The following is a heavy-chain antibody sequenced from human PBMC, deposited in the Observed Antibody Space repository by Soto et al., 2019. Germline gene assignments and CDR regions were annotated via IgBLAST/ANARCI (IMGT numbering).Heavy chain of an antibody. CDR1: GVSVSNHY. D-gene: IGHD2-8*02. CDR3: ARDDTLTGGFDS. V-gene: IGHV4-59*02. J-gene: IGHJ4*02. CDR2: MYYSGKT. Sequence: SETLSLTCTVSGVSVSNHYWSWTRQPPGKGLEWIGYMYYSGKTNYNPSLKSRVTMFTSKNQFSLRLNSVTAADTAVYYCARDDTLTGGFDSWGQGVLVT.